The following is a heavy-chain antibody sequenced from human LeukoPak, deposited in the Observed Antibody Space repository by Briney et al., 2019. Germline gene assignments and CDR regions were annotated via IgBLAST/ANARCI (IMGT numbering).Heavy chain of an antibody. CDR2: ISGSGPYT. CDR1: GFTFSSYG. J-gene: IGHJ4*02. Sequence: QPGGSLRLSSAASGFTFSSYGMSWVRQAPGKGLEWVSDISGSGPYTFYTDSVKGRFTISRDSSKNTLYLQMNSLRAEDTALYYCAKHGYCSGISCFFDFWGQGTLVTVSS. CDR3: AKHGYCSGISCFFDF. V-gene: IGHV3-23*01. D-gene: IGHD2-2*03.